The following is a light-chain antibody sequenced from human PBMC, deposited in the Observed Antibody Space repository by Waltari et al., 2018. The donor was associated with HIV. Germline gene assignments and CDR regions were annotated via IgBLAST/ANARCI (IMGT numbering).Light chain of an antibody. CDR3: LQHNTYPWT. CDR2: TAS. Sequence: DIQMTQSPSSLSASVGDRVTITCRASQGIRNDLAWFQQKPGEAPKRLIYTASSLQSGVPSRFSGSGSVTEFTLTISSLQPEDFATYYCLQHNTYPWTFGQGTKVEMK. J-gene: IGKJ1*01. CDR1: QGIRND. V-gene: IGKV1-17*01.